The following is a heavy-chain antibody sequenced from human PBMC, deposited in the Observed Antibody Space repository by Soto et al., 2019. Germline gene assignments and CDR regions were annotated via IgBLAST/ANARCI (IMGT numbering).Heavy chain of an antibody. CDR1: GFSLTTSGVG. CDR2: IYWDDDR. Sequence: QITLKESGPPLVKPRQTLTLTCTSSGFSLTTSGVGVGWIRQRPGKALERLALIYWDDDRRYSPSQKSRLTITKDTSKNPVVLTVTNMDPADTATYYCAHRTTTVTWWFDPWGQGTLVTVSS. V-gene: IGHV2-5*02. J-gene: IGHJ5*02. D-gene: IGHD4-17*01. CDR3: AHRTTTVTWWFDP.